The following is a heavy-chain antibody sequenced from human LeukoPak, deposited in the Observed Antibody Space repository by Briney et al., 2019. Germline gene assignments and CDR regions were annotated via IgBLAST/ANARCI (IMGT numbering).Heavy chain of an antibody. V-gene: IGHV3-21*01. D-gene: IGHD2-21*01. J-gene: IGHJ4*02. CDR2: ISSSSSYI. CDR1: GFTLSSYS. Sequence: GGSLRLSCAASGFTLSSYSMNWVRQAPGKGLEWVSSISSSSSYIYYADSVKGRFTISRDNAKNSLYLQMNSLRAEDTAVYYCARSPLMVVIADYWGQGTLVTVSS. CDR3: ARSPLMVVIADY.